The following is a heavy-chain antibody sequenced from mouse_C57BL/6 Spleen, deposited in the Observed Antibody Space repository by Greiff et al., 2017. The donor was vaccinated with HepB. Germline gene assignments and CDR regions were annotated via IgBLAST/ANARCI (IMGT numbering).Heavy chain of an antibody. J-gene: IGHJ3*01. D-gene: IGHD1-1*01. CDR1: GYSITSCYF. CDR3: ARDRGTAVVAAFAY. V-gene: IGHV3-6*01. Sequence: ESGPGLVKPSQSLSLTCSVTGYSITSCYFRYWIRQFPGNKLEWMGYIRYDGSNNYNPSLKNRTAITRDTSTNQSFLELKSVTTEDTATYDGARDRGTAVVAAFAYWGQGTLVTVSA. CDR2: IRYDGSN.